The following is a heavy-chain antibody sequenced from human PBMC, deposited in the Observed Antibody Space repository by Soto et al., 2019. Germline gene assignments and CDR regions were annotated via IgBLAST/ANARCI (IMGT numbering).Heavy chain of an antibody. Sequence: GGSLRLSCAASGFTFSSFALSWVRQAPGKGLEWVPAISGSGDGTDYADSVKGRFTISRDNSKNTLYLQMNSLRAEDTAVYYCAGPGYSSQDYWGQGALVTLSS. D-gene: IGHD5-18*01. CDR1: GFTFSSFA. CDR2: ISGSGDGT. CDR3: AGPGYSSQDY. J-gene: IGHJ4*02. V-gene: IGHV3-23*01.